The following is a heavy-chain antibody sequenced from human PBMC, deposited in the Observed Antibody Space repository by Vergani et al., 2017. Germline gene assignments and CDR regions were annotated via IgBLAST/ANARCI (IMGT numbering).Heavy chain of an antibody. CDR1: GYTLNTYD. CDR2: MNPNSGNT. J-gene: IGHJ5*01. V-gene: IGHV1-8*01. Sequence: QVQLVQSGAEVKKPGASVKVSCKASGYTLNTYDINWVRQAPGQGLEWMGWMNPNSGNTGYAQKCQGRVTMTRDTSITTAYMELNSLRFGDTAVYYCARGQAGYCTGDICYIHPWFESWGQGTLVTGSS. CDR3: ARGQAGYCTGDICYIHPWFES. D-gene: IGHD2-15*01.